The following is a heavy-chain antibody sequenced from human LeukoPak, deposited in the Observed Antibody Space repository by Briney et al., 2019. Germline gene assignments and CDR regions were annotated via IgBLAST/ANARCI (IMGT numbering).Heavy chain of an antibody. CDR2: ISGSGGST. CDR1: GFTFSSYA. D-gene: IGHD3-22*01. Sequence: PGGSLRLSCAASGFTFSSYAMSWVRQAPGKGLEWVSAISGSGGSTYYADSVKGRFTISRDNSKNTLYLRMNSLRAEDTAVYYCANQGRRVTMIVVDIDYWGQGTLVTVSS. CDR3: ANQGRRVTMIVVDIDY. V-gene: IGHV3-23*01. J-gene: IGHJ4*02.